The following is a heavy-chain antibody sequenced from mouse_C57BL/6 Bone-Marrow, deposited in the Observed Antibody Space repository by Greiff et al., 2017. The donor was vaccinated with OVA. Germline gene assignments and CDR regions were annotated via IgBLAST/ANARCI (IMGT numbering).Heavy chain of an antibody. CDR3: ARLSTVVPGFAY. V-gene: IGHV1-64*01. CDR1: GYTFTSYW. J-gene: IGHJ3*01. D-gene: IGHD1-1*01. CDR2: IHPTSGST. Sequence: VQLQQPGAELVKPGASVKLSCKASGYTFTSYWMHWVKQRPGQGLEWIGMIHPTSGSTNYNEKFKSKATLTVDKSSSTAYMQLSSLTSEDSAVYYCARLSTVVPGFAYWGQGTLVTVSA.